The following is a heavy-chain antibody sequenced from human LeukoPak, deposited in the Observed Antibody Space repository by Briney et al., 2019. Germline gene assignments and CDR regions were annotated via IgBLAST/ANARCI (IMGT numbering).Heavy chain of an antibody. J-gene: IGHJ4*02. D-gene: IGHD1-1*01. CDR2: IYWDDNK. CDR1: GFSLSSTGVG. V-gene: IGHV2-5*02. Sequence: SGPTLVNPTQTLTLTCSFSGFSLSSTGVGVGWIHQPPGKALEWLALIYWDDNKYYRPSLRSRLTITKDTSKTQVVLTMTDMDPMDTATYYCAHTRLWTTRDFDFWGQGTLVTVSS. CDR3: AHTRLWTTRDFDF.